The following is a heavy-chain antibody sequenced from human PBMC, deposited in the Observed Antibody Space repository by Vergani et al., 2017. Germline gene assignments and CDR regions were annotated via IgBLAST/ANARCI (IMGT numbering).Heavy chain of an antibody. J-gene: IGHJ4*02. Sequence: EVQLLESGGGLVQPGGSLRLSCAASGFTFSTYAMTWVRQAPGKGLEWVSTISSDGGSTYYADSVKGRFTISRDNAKNSLYLQMNSLRAEDTAVYYCAREIVHGYNYIDYWGQGTLVTVSS. CDR1: GFTFSTYA. D-gene: IGHD5-24*01. CDR3: AREIVHGYNYIDY. CDR2: ISSDGGST. V-gene: IGHV3-23*01.